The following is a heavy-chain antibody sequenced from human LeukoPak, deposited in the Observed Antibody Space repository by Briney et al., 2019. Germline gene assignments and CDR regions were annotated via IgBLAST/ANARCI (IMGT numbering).Heavy chain of an antibody. D-gene: IGHD6-13*01. V-gene: IGHV4-59*01. Sequence: SETLSLTCIVSGGSISSSYWSWIRQPPGKGLEWIGYTHYSGSSNYNPSLKSRVTMSVGTSKNQISLKLSSVTAADTAVYYCARHWYSSSWYPNDAFDIWGQGTMVTVSS. J-gene: IGHJ3*02. CDR2: THYSGSS. CDR3: ARHWYSSSWYPNDAFDI. CDR1: GGSISSSY.